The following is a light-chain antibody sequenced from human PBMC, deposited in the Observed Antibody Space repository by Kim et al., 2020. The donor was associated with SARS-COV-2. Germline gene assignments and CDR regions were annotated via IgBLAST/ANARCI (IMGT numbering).Light chain of an antibody. CDR1: SLRNYH. J-gene: IGLJ3*02. CDR3: NSRDTSGNLWV. Sequence: SSELTQDTAVSVALGQTVRITCQGNSLRNYHASWYQQRPGQAPVLVIYNKDNRPSGIPDRFSGSSSVDTASLTITGARAEDEADYYCNSRDTSGNLWVFGGGTQLTVL. CDR2: NKD. V-gene: IGLV3-19*01.